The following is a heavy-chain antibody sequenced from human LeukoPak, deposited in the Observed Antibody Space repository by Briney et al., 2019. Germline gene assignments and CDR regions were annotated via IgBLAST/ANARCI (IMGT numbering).Heavy chain of an antibody. CDR1: GYTFTSYG. J-gene: IGHJ4*02. Sequence: GASVKVSCKASGYTFTSYGISWVRQAPRQGLEWMGWINPNSGGTNYAQKFQGRVTMTRDTSISTAYMELSRLRSDDMAVYYCARLFRTTPNTGYWGQGTLVTVSS. CDR2: INPNSGGT. V-gene: IGHV1-2*02. CDR3: ARLFRTTPNTGY. D-gene: IGHD4-11*01.